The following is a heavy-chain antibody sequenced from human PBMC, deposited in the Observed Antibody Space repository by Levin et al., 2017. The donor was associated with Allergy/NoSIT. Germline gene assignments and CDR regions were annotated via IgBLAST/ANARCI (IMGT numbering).Heavy chain of an antibody. D-gene: IGHD4-17*01. V-gene: IGHV3-53*01. CDR2: IYSGGST. CDR3: AKTTVTTSGAFDI. CDR1: GFTVSSNY. Sequence: GGSLRLSCAASGFTVSSNYMSWVRQAPGKGLEWVSVIYSGGSTYYADSVKGRFTISRDNSKNTLYLQMNSLRAEDTAVYYCAKTTVTTSGAFDIWGQGTMVTVSP. J-gene: IGHJ3*02.